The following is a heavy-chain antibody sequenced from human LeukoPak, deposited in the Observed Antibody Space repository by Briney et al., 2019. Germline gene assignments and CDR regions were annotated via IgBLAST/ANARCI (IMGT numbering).Heavy chain of an antibody. J-gene: IGHJ4*02. CDR3: ASQGGYYYDTSSDY. Sequence: GGSLRLSCAASGFTFSSYSMNWVRQAPGKGLEWVSYISTGSSTIYYADSVKGRFTISRDNAKNSLYLQMNSLRAEDTAVYYCASQGGYYYDTSSDYWGQGALVTVSS. D-gene: IGHD3-22*01. CDR2: ISTGSSTI. V-gene: IGHV3-48*04. CDR1: GFTFSSYS.